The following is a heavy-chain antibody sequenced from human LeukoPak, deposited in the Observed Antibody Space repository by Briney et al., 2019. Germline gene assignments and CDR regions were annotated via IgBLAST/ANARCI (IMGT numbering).Heavy chain of an antibody. Sequence: PGGSLRLSCAASGLTFSSYAMSWVRQAPGKGLEWVSSISGSGSSTYYADSVRGRFTISGDNSKNTLYLEMNSLRVEDTAVYYCATVIPRYSGSSVGAFDIWGQGTMVIVSS. CDR3: ATVIPRYSGSSVGAFDI. CDR2: ISGSGSST. CDR1: GLTFSSYA. V-gene: IGHV3-23*01. J-gene: IGHJ3*02. D-gene: IGHD1-26*01.